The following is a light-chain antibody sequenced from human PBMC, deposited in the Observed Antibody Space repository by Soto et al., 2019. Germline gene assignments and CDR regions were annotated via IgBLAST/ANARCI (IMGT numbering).Light chain of an antibody. CDR2: AAS. V-gene: IGKV1-39*01. CDR3: QQSYSTPRT. CDR1: QSISSY. Sequence: DIPMTQSPSSLSASVGDRVTITCRASQSISSYLNWYQQKPGKAPKLLIYAASSLQSGVPSRFSGSGSGTDFTLTISSLQPEDFATDDCQQSYSTPRTFGQGTKVEIK. J-gene: IGKJ1*01.